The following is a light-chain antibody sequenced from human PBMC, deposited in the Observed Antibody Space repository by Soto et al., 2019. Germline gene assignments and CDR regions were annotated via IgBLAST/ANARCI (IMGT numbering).Light chain of an antibody. CDR3: SSYTSTITLA. CDR2: EVS. V-gene: IGLV2-14*01. J-gene: IGLJ3*02. Sequence: QSALTQPRSVSGSPGQSVTISCTGASNNVGGYKYVSWYQQHPGKAPKLMIYEVSDRPSGVSNRFSGSKSGNTASLTISGLQAEDEGDYYCSSYTSTITLAFGGGTKLTVL. CDR1: SNNVGGYKY.